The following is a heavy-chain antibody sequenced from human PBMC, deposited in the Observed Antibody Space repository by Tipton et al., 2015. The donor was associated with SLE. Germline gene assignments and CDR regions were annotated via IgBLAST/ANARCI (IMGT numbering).Heavy chain of an antibody. CDR2: IQGRENT. CDR3: ARVVLGLRQIGYWYFDL. Sequence: TLSLTCSVSGDSISRYYWSWIRQPPGKGLEWIGFIQGRENTNYNPSLESRVTISVDTSKNQFSLQLTSVTAADTAVYYCARVVLGLRQIGYWYFDLWGRGTLVTVSS. J-gene: IGHJ2*01. D-gene: IGHD1-7*01. CDR1: GDSISRYY. V-gene: IGHV4-59*01.